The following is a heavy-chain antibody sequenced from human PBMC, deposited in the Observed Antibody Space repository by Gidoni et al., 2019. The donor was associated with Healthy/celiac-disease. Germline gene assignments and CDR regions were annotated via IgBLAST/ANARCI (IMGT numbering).Heavy chain of an antibody. CDR3: ARDYCSGGSCYSPYYYYYGMDV. CDR2: ISSSSSTI. V-gene: IGHV3-48*02. Sequence: EVQLVESGGGLVQPGGSLRLSCAASGFPFSSYSMNWVRQAPGKGLEWVSYISSSSSTIYYADSVKGRFTISRDNAKNSLYLQMNSLRDEDTAVYYCARDYCSGGSCYSPYYYYYGMDVWGQGTTVTVSS. J-gene: IGHJ6*02. CDR1: GFPFSSYS. D-gene: IGHD2-15*01.